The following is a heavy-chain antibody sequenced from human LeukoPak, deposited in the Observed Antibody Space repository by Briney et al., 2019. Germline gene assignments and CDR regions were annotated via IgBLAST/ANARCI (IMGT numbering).Heavy chain of an antibody. J-gene: IGHJ5*02. CDR2: IIPILGIA. D-gene: IGHD6-13*01. Sequence: SVKVSCKASGGTFSSYAISWVRQAPGRGLEWMGRIIPILGIANYAQKFQGRVTITADKSTSTAYMELSSLRSEDTAVYYCAKTDGIAAAGNWFDPWGQGTLVTVSS. V-gene: IGHV1-69*04. CDR1: GGTFSSYA. CDR3: AKTDGIAAAGNWFDP.